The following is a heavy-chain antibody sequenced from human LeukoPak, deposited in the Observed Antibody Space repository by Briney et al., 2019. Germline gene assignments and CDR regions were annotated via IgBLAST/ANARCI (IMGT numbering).Heavy chain of an antibody. CDR2: ISYDGSNK. CDR3: AKGTRYSSSWLDY. J-gene: IGHJ4*02. V-gene: IGHV3-30*18. CDR1: GFTFSSYG. D-gene: IGHD6-13*01. Sequence: PGGSLRLSCAASGFTFSSYGMHWVRQAPGKGLEWVAVISYDGSNKYYADSVKGRFTISRDNSKNTLYLQMNSLRAEDTAVYYCAKGTRYSSSWLDYWAREPWSPSP.